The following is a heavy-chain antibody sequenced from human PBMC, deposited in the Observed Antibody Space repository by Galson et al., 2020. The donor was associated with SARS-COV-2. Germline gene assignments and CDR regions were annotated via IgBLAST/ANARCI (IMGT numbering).Heavy chain of an antibody. CDR3: ARDSQGGNDYNYLLF. CDR2: INPSGGGT. J-gene: IGHJ4*02. D-gene: IGHD4-4*01. CDR1: GYTFTSYY. Sequence: GESLKISCKASGYTFTSYYIHWVRQVPGQGLEWMGIINPSGGGTTYAQKFQGRVTMTRDTSTSTVYMELSSLRSEDTAVYYCARDSQGGNDYNYLLFWGQGTLVTVSS. V-gene: IGHV1-46*01.